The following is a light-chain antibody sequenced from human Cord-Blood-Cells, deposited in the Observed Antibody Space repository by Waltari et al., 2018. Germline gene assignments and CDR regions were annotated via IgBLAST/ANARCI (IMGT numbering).Light chain of an antibody. Sequence: DIQMTQSPSTLSASVGDRVPITCRASQSISSWLAWYQQKPGKAPKLLIYKASSLESGVPSRSSGSGSGTEFTLTISSLQPDDFATYYCQQYNSYSPYTFGQGTKLEIK. V-gene: IGKV1-5*03. J-gene: IGKJ2*01. CDR1: QSISSW. CDR3: QQYNSYSPYT. CDR2: KAS.